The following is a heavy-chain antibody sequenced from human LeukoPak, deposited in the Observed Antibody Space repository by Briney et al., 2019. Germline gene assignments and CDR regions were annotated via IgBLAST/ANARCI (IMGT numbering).Heavy chain of an antibody. CDR2: ISGSGGST. V-gene: IGHV3-23*01. CDR1: GFTFRSYA. D-gene: IGHD3-16*01. Sequence: GGPLRLSCEASGFTFRSYAMSGVRQAPGKGLEGVSAISGSGGSTYYADSVKGRFTISRDNSKNTLYLQMNSLRAEDTAVYYCANLRSFRAFDYWGQGTLVTVSS. J-gene: IGHJ4*02. CDR3: ANLRSFRAFDY.